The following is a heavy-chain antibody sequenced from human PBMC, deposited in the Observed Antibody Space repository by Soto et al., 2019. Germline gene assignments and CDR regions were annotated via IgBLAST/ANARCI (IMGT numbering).Heavy chain of an antibody. CDR2: INHSGST. CDR1: GGSFSGYY. CDR3: ARGLVEQWLGNYFDY. D-gene: IGHD6-19*01. J-gene: IGHJ4*02. Sequence: SETLSLTCAVYGGSFSGYYWSWIRQPPGKGLEWIGEINHSGSTNYNPSLKSRVTISVDTSKNQFSLKLSSVTAADTAVYYCARGLVEQWLGNYFDYWGQGTLVTVSS. V-gene: IGHV4-34*01.